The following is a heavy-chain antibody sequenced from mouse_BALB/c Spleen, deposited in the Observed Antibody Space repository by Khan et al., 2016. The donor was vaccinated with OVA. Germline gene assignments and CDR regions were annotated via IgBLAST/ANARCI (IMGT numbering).Heavy chain of an antibody. CDR2: IWGDGST. CDR3: ARAYYANYREAMDY. V-gene: IGHV2-6-7*01. Sequence: QVQLKESGPGLVAPSQSLSITCTVSGFSLTGYGVNWVRQPPGKGLEWLGMIWGDGSTDYNSALKSRLSISEDNSKSQVFLKMTSLQTDDTARYYCARAYYANYREAMDYWGQGTSVTVSS. J-gene: IGHJ4*01. D-gene: IGHD2-10*01. CDR1: GFSLTGYG.